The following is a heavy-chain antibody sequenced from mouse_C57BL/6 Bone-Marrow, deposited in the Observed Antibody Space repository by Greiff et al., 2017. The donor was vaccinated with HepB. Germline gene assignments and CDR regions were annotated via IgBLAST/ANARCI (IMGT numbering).Heavy chain of an antibody. CDR3: AKPAYGRWYFDV. V-gene: IGHV2-5*01. D-gene: IGHD1-1*01. Sequence: VNLVESGPGLVQPSQSLSITCTVSGFSLTSYGVHWVRQSPGKGLEWLGVIWRGGSTDYNAAFMSRLSITKDNSKSQVFFKMNSLQADDTAIYYCAKPAYGRWYFDVWGTGTTVTVSS. J-gene: IGHJ1*03. CDR2: IWRGGST. CDR1: GFSLTSYG.